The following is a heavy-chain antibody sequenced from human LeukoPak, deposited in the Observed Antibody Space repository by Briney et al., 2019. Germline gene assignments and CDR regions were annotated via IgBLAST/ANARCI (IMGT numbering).Heavy chain of an antibody. CDR2: IIPILGIA. V-gene: IGHV1-69*04. D-gene: IGHD1-26*01. CDR1: GGTFSSYA. Sequence: ASVKVSCKASGGTFSSYAISWVRQAPGQGLEWMGRIIPILGIANYAQKFQGRVTITADKSTSTAYMELSSLRSEDTAVYYCARSESTSESYPPHYYYYGMDVWGQGTTVTVSS. CDR3: ARSESTSESYPPHYYYYGMDV. J-gene: IGHJ6*02.